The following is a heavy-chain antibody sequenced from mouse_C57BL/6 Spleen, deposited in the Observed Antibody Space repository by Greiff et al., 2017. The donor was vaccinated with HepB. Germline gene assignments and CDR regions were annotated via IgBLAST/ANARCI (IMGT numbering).Heavy chain of an antibody. V-gene: IGHV1-82*01. J-gene: IGHJ4*01. CDR2: IYPGDGDT. CDR1: GYAFSSSW. CDR3: ARSSIYSFMDY. Sequence: QVQLKESGPELVKPGASVKISCKASGYAFSSSWMNWVKQRPGKGLKWIGRIYPGDGDTNYNGKFKGKATLTADKSSSTAYMQLSSLTSEDSAVYFCARSSIYSFMDYWGQGTSVTVSS. D-gene: IGHD2-1*01.